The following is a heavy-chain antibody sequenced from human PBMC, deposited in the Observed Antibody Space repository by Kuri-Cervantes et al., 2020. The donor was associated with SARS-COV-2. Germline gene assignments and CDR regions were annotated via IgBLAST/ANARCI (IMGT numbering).Heavy chain of an antibody. Sequence: SETLSLTCTFSGGSANSYYWNWLRQPAGKGLEWMGRIFTSGATNYNPSLKSRVTISVDTSKNQFSLKLSSVTAADTAVYYCARVSSGGGGYYFDYWGQGTLVTVSS. CDR1: GGSANSYY. CDR2: IFTSGAT. D-gene: IGHD6-19*01. V-gene: IGHV4-4*07. CDR3: ARVSSGGGGYYFDY. J-gene: IGHJ4*02.